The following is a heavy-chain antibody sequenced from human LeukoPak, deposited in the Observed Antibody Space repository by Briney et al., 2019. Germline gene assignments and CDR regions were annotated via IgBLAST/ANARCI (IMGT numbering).Heavy chain of an antibody. J-gene: IGHJ3*02. V-gene: IGHV4-34*01. CDR1: GGSFSGYY. D-gene: IGHD2-8*01. Sequence: SETLSLTCAVYGGSFSGYYWSWIRQPPGKGLEWIGEINHSGSTNYNPSLKSRVTISVDTSKNQFSLKLSSVTAADTAVYYCARVETPNKVSGLNGRAFDIWGQGTMVTVSS. CDR3: ARVETPNKVSGLNGRAFDI. CDR2: INHSGST.